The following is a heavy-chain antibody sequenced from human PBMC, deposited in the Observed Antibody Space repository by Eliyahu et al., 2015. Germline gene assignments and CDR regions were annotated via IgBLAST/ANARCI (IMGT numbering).Heavy chain of an antibody. CDR2: ISRDGETT. Sequence: EVQLVESGGGLAQPGGSXRLSCSASGYTXXXYTLXWVRQAPGKGLEYLSAISRDGETTYYAASVKGRFTISRDNSKDILYLQLSSLRTGDTAVYYCVRGGWGLATDLYYFDSWGQGISVTVSS. D-gene: IGHD1-26*01. J-gene: IGHJ4*02. V-gene: IGHV3-64D*08. CDR1: GYTXXXYT. CDR3: VRGGWGLATDLYYFDS.